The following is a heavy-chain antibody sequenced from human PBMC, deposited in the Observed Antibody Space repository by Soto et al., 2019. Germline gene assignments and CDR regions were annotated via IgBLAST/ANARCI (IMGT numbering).Heavy chain of an antibody. D-gene: IGHD3-3*01. CDR2: IYYSGST. V-gene: IGHV4-59*01. J-gene: IGHJ6*02. CDR1: GGSISSYY. Sequence: PSETLSLTCTVSGGSISSYYWSWIRHPPGKGLEWIGYIYYSGSTNYNPSLKSRVTISVDTSKNQFSLKLSSVTAADTAVYYCARDKAYYDFWSGYSNYYYYSGMDVWGQGTTVTVSS. CDR3: ARDKAYYDFWSGYSNYYYYSGMDV.